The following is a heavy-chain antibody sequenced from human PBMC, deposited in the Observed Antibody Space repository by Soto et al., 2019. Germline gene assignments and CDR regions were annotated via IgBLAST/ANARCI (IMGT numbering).Heavy chain of an antibody. CDR2: INPNDGSA. V-gene: IGHV1-46*01. CDR3: ARDQNSIHFDY. D-gene: IGHD4-4*01. Sequence: GASVKVSCKASRDTFTNYFMHWVRQAPGQGLEWMGIINPNDGSATYAQRFQGRVTMTRDTSTSTVYIELSSLRSEDTAVYYCARDQNSIHFDYWGQGTLFTVSS. J-gene: IGHJ4*02. CDR1: RDTFTNYF.